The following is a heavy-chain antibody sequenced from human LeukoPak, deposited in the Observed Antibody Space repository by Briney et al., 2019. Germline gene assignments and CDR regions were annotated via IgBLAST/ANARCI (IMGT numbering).Heavy chain of an antibody. CDR1: GYTFTGYY. CDR2: INPNSGGT. J-gene: IGHJ3*02. Sequence: GASVKVSCKACGYTFTGYYMHWVRQAPGQGLEWMGWINPNSGGTNYAQKFQGRVTMTRDTSISTAYMELSRLRSDDTAVYYCARESPSLGAFDIWGQGTMVTVSS. V-gene: IGHV1-2*02. D-gene: IGHD7-27*01. CDR3: ARESPSLGAFDI.